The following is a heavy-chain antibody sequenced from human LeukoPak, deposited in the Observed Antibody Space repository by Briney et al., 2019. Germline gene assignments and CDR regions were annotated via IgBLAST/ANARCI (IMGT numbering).Heavy chain of an antibody. Sequence: PSETLSLTCAVSGGSISSSNWWSWVRQPPGKGLEWIGEIYHSGSTNYNPSLKSRVTISVDTSKNQFSLKLSSVTAAGTAVYYCARVPSQLRFNVGFDPWGQGTLVTVSS. V-gene: IGHV4-4*02. CDR1: GGSISSSNW. D-gene: IGHD3-3*01. CDR3: ARVPSQLRFNVGFDP. J-gene: IGHJ5*02. CDR2: IYHSGST.